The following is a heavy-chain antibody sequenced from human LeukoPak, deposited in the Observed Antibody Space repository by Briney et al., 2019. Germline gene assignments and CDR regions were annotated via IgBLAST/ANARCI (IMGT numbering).Heavy chain of an antibody. J-gene: IGHJ4*02. CDR1: GFTFSSYW. CDR3: AREVYSSGWSSFDY. CDR2: IKQDGSEK. V-gene: IGHV3-7*01. D-gene: IGHD6-19*01. Sequence: GGSLILSCAASGFTFSSYWMSWVRQAPGKGLEWVANIKQDGSEKYYVVSVRGRFTISRDNAKNSLYLQMNSLRAEDTAVYYCAREVYSSGWSSFDYWGQGTLVTVSS.